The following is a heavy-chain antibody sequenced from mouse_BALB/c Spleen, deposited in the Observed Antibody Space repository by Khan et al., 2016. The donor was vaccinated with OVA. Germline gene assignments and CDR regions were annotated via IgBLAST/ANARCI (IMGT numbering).Heavy chain of an antibody. CDR1: GFSFTSYG. D-gene: IGHD2-14*01. J-gene: IGHJ2*02. V-gene: IGHV2-2*02. Sequence: QVQLQQSGPGLVQPSQSLSITCTVSGFSFTSYGIHWVRQSPGKGLEWLGVIWSGGITDYNATFISRLIISKDISKSQVFFKMTSLQANDTAIYCSARDRSDDFDYWGQGASVTVSS. CDR2: IWSGGIT. CDR3: ARDRSDDFDY.